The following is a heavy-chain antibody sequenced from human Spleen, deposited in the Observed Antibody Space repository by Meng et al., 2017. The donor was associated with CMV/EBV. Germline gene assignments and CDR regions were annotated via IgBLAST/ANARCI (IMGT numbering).Heavy chain of an antibody. CDR3: ARDRTTTVITSYYYDGLDI. Sequence: FSSYAISVVRQAPGQVLEWMGGSIPIFGTTNYAQNCQGRVTITTDESTSTAYMGLRSLRSEHTAVYYCARDRTTTVITSYYYDGLDIWGQGTTVTVSS. CDR2: SIPIFGTT. V-gene: IGHV1-69*05. CDR1: FSSYA. D-gene: IGHD4-11*01. J-gene: IGHJ6*02.